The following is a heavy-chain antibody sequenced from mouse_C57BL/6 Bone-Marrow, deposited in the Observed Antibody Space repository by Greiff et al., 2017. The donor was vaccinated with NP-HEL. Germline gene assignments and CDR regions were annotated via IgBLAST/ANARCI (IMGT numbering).Heavy chain of an antibody. D-gene: IGHD1-1*01. J-gene: IGHJ4*01. V-gene: IGHV5-6*01. CDR2: ISSGGSYT. CDR3: ARVAEGYAMDY. CDR1: GFTFSSYG. Sequence: EVQGVESGGDLVKPGGSLKLSCAASGFTFSSYGMSWVRQTPDKRLEWVATISSGGSYTYYPDSVKGRFTLSRDKAKNTLYLQMSSLTSEDTAMYYGARVAEGYAMDYWGRGTSVTVSS.